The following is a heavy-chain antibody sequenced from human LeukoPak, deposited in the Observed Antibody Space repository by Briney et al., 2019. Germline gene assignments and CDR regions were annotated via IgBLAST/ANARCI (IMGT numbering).Heavy chain of an antibody. CDR1: GFTFTNAW. CDR2: IKSNTDGGTI. Sequence: GGSLRLSCADSGFTFTNAWMSWVCEAPGKGLKWVGRIKSNTDGGTIDYAAPVKGRFTISRDDSRNTLDLQMNSLKIEDTAVYCCTAGDLYCGGDCSLNYWGQGTLVTVSS. J-gene: IGHJ4*02. V-gene: IGHV3-15*01. CDR3: TAGDLYCGGDCSLNY. D-gene: IGHD2-21*01.